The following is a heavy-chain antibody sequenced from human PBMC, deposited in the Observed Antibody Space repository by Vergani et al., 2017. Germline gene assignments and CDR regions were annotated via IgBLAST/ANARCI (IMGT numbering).Heavy chain of an antibody. V-gene: IGHV4-39*01. D-gene: IGHD5-12*01. Sequence: QLQLQESGPGLVQPSETLSLTCTVSGGSISSSSYYWGWIRQPPGKGLEWIGSIYYSGSTYYNPSLKSRVTISVDTSKNQFSLKLSSGTAAYTAVYYCAGMEWLQNWFDPWGQGTLVTVSS. J-gene: IGHJ5*02. CDR3: AGMEWLQNWFDP. CDR2: IYYSGST. CDR1: GGSISSSSYY.